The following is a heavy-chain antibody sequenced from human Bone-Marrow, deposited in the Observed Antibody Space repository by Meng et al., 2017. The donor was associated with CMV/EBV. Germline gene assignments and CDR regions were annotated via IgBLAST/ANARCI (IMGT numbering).Heavy chain of an antibody. J-gene: IGHJ6*02. CDR1: GFTFSNAW. CDR3: AVPSDYYYGMDV. Sequence: GGSLRLSCAASGFTFSNAWMSWVRQAPGKGLEWVSAISGSGGSTYYADSVKGRFTISRDNSKNTLYLQMNSLRAEDTAVYYCAVPSDYYYGMDVWGQGATVTVSS. V-gene: IGHV3-23*01. CDR2: ISGSGGST.